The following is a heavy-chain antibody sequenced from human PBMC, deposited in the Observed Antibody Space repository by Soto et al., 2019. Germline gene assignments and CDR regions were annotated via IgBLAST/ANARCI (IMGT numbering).Heavy chain of an antibody. Sequence: SETLSLTCAVSGVSVSSGVFSCNWIRQPPGQGLEWIGYISHGGSPHYTPSLRSRVSISVDRSTNVISLNLTPMTPADTAVYFCARGHYYYAMQVLGQGTTVHVSS. CDR1: GVSVSSGVFS. CDR2: ISHGGSP. V-gene: IGHV4-30-2*01. CDR3: ARGHYYYAMQV. J-gene: IGHJ6*01.